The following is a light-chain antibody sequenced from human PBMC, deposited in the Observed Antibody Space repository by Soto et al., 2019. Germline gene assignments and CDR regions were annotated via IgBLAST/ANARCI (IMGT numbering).Light chain of an antibody. J-gene: IGLJ2*01. CDR2: EGS. CDR1: SSDVGSYNL. CDR3: CSYARSSTVV. Sequence: QSVLTQPASVSGSPGQSITISCTGTSSDVGSYNLVSWYQQHPGKAPKLMIYEGSKRPSGVSNLFSGSKSGNTASLTISGLQAEDEADYYCCSYARSSTVVFGGGTKLTVL. V-gene: IGLV2-23*01.